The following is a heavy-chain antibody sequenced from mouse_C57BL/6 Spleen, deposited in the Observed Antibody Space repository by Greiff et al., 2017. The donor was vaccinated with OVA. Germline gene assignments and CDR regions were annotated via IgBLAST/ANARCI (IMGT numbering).Heavy chain of an antibody. D-gene: IGHD3-1*01. J-gene: IGHJ4*01. V-gene: IGHV1-26*01. CDR1: GYTFTDYY. CDR3: ARGGAGAYAMDD. CDR2: INPNNGGT. Sequence: EVKLQQSGPELVKPGASVKISCKASGYTFTDYYMNWVKQSHGKSLEWIGDINPNNGGTSYNQKFKGKATLTVDKSSSTAYMELRSLTSEDSAVYYGARGGAGAYAMDDWGQGTSVTVSS.